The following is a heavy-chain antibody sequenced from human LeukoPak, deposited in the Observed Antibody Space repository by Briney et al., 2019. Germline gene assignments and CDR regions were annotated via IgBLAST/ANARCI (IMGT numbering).Heavy chain of an antibody. CDR3: ARVLTATMHS. CDR2: IYHSGST. Sequence: SQTLSLTCAVSGGSIDVVNYYWSWFRQPPGKGLEWIGYIYHSGSTYYNLSLKNRITISIDTSKNQFSLQLTSVAAADTAVYYCARVLTATMHSWGQGTLVTVSS. V-gene: IGHV4-30-2*01. J-gene: IGHJ4*02. D-gene: IGHD1-7*01. CDR1: GGSIDVVNYY.